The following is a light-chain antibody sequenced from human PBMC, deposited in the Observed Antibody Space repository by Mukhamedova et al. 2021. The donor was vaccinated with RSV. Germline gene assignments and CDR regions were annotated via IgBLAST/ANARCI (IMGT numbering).Light chain of an antibody. J-gene: IGKJ1*01. CDR2: GAS. CDR1: VSSSY. CDR3: QQYGSSPWT. Sequence: VSSSYLSWYQRKPAQAPRLLIYGASSRATGIPERFSGSGSGTVFTLTISRLEPEDFAVYYCQQYGSSPWTFGQGTKVEIK. V-gene: IGKV3-20*01.